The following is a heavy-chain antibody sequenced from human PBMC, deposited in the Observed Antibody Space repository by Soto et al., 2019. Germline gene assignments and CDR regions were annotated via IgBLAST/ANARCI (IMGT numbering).Heavy chain of an antibody. V-gene: IGHV4-59*01. Sequence: SETLSLTCTVSGGSISSYYWSWIRQPPGKGLEWIGYIYYSGSTNYNPSLKSRVTISVDTSKNQFSLKLSSVTAADTAVYYCARDQVWFGDEWYYGMDVWGQGTTVTVSS. D-gene: IGHD3-10*01. J-gene: IGHJ6*02. CDR3: ARDQVWFGDEWYYGMDV. CDR2: IYYSGST. CDR1: GGSISSYY.